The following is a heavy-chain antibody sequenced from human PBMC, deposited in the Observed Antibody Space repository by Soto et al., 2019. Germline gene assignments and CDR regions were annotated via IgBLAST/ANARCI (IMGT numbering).Heavy chain of an antibody. CDR3: AREGDITAAFDY. CDR2: ISASGGSP. Sequence: EVQVLESGGVLVQPGGSLRLSCVAPGLIFSNYAMSWVRQAPGKGLEWVSGISASGGSPHYADSAKGRFTISRDNSKNTLFLQMNTLRADDTAVYYCAREGDITAAFDYWGQGTLVTVSS. D-gene: IGHD6-13*01. V-gene: IGHV3-23*01. J-gene: IGHJ4*02. CDR1: GLIFSNYA.